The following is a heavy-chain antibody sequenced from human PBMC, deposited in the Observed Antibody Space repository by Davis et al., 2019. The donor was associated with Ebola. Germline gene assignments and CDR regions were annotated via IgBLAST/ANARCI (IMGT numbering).Heavy chain of an antibody. J-gene: IGHJ4*02. CDR1: GYTFTSYY. Sequence: SVKVSCKASGYTFTSYYMHWVRQAPGQGLEWMGIINPSGGSTSYAQKFQGRVTMTRDTSKNQFSLKLSSVTAADTAVYYCARSGYSYGTGYYFDSWGQGTLVTVSS. D-gene: IGHD5-18*01. CDR2: INPSGGST. V-gene: IGHV1-46*01. CDR3: ARSGYSYGTGYYFDS.